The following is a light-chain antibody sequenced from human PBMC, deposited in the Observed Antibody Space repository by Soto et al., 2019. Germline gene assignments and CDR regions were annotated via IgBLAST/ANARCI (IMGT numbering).Light chain of an antibody. CDR2: AAS. Sequence: DIQMSQSQSSLSASVGDRVTITCRASQGISNYLAWYQQKPGKVPKLLIYAASTLQSAVPSRFSGSGSGTEFTLTIGSVQAEDVATYYYQKYNSAPITCRRRTRLEIK. J-gene: IGKJ5*01. V-gene: IGKV1-27*01. CDR1: QGISNY. CDR3: QKYNSAPIT.